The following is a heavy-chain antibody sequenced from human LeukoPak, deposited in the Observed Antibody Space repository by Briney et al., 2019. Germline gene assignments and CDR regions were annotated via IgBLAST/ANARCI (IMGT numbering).Heavy chain of an antibody. D-gene: IGHD5-24*01. CDR1: GFTFDDYA. V-gene: IGHV3-9*01. CDR2: ISWNSGSI. Sequence: PGRSLRLSCAASGFTFDDYAMHWVRHAPGKGLEWVSGISWNSGSIGYADSVKGRFTISRDNAKNSLYLQMNSLRAEDTAVYYCARSGRDGFDYWGQGTLVTVSS. J-gene: IGHJ4*02. CDR3: ARSGRDGFDY.